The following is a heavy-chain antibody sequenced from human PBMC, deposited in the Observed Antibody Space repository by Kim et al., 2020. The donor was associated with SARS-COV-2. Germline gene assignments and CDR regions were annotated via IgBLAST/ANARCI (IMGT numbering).Heavy chain of an antibody. J-gene: IGHJ4*02. D-gene: IGHD3-16*02. V-gene: IGHV1-69*01. CDR1: GGTFSSYA. CDR3: ARDHGYPLGFDY. Sequence: VNVSCKASGGTFSSYAISWVRQAPGQGLEWMVGIIPIFGTANYAQKFQGRVTITADESTSTAYMELSSLRSEDTAVYYCARDHGYPLGFDYWGQGTLVTVSS. CDR2: IIPIFGTA.